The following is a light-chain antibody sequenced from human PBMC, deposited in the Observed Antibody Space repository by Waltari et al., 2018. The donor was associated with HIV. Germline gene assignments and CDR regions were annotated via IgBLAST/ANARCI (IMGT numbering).Light chain of an antibody. CDR3: QQYYDWPRT. CDR2: GAS. Sequence: EIVLPQSPATLSVSPGERATLSCRASHSVSTNLAWYQQKHGQAPRLLIHGASTRAPGVAARFSGSASGTAFTLTISSLQSEDFALYYCQQYYDWPRTFGQGTKVE. CDR1: HSVSTN. J-gene: IGKJ1*01. V-gene: IGKV3-15*01.